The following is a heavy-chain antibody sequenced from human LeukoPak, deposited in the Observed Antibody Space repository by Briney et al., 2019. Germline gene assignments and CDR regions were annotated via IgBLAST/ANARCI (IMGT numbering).Heavy chain of an antibody. CDR2: LSSDGTNT. CDR1: GFSVSDYC. J-gene: IGHJ4*02. D-gene: IGHD3-10*01. V-gene: IGHV3-74*01. CDR3: AREGTASIDY. Sequence: GGSLRLSCAASGFSVSDYCMYWVRQDPGKGLVCVSRLSSDGTNTRYVDSVKGRFTMSRDNAKNTLYLQMNSLRAEDTAVYYCAREGTASIDYWGQGSLVTVSS.